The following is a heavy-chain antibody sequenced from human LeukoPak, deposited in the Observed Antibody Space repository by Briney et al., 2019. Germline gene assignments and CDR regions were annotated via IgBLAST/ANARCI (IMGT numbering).Heavy chain of an antibody. CDR1: GGSISSYY. D-gene: IGHD4-17*01. Sequence: SETLSLTCTVSGGSISSYYWSWIRQPPGKGLEWIGYIYTSGSTNYNPSLKSRVTISVDTSKNQFSLNLSSVTAADTAVYYCARDAYGELDYWGQGTLVTVSS. J-gene: IGHJ4*02. V-gene: IGHV4-4*09. CDR3: ARDAYGELDY. CDR2: IYTSGST.